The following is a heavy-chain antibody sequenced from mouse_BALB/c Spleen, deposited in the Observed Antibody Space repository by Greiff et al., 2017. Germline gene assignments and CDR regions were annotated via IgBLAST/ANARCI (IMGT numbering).Heavy chain of an antibody. Sequence: EVQLQQSGTVLARPGASVKMSCKASGYTFTSYWMHWVKQRPGQGLEWIGAIYPGNSDTSYNQKFKGKAKLTAVTSTSTAYMELSSLTNEDSAVYYCTRYLITTYYAMDYWGQGTSVTVSS. J-gene: IGHJ4*01. D-gene: IGHD2-4*01. CDR2: IYPGNSDT. V-gene: IGHV1-5*01. CDR3: TRYLITTYYAMDY. CDR1: GYTFTSYW.